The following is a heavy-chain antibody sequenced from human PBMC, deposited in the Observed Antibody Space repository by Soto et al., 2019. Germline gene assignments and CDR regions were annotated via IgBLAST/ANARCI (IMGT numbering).Heavy chain of an antibody. J-gene: IGHJ5*02. CDR2: TYHSGTT. CDR1: GDYINNSHW. CDR3: AREVNSSPARGPNWFDP. Sequence: QVQLQESGPGLLQPSGTLSLTCAVSGDYINNSHWWRWVRQTPGKRLEGIGETYHSGTTNYNPSLKTRVTISIYKSKNKCTLKMNSVTAAATAVYYCAREVNSSPARGPNWFDPWGQGTLVTVSS. V-gene: IGHV4-4*02. D-gene: IGHD6-13*01.